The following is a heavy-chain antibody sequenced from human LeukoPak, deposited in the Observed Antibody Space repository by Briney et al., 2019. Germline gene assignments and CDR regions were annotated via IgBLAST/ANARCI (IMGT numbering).Heavy chain of an antibody. D-gene: IGHD4-17*01. J-gene: IGHJ4*02. CDR3: ARNDYGDYYFDY. V-gene: IGHV3-30-3*01. Sequence: SGGSLRLSCAASGLTFSRYAMHWVRQAPGKGLEWVAIISKDGNNIYYADSVKGRFTISRDNSKNTLYVQVDSLRAEDTAMYYCARNDYGDYYFDYWGLGTLVTVSS. CDR2: ISKDGNNI. CDR1: GLTFSRYA.